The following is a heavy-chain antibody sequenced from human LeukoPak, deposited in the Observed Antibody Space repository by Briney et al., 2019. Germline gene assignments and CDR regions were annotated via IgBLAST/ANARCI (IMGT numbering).Heavy chain of an antibody. CDR1: GGSISSYY. V-gene: IGHV4-59*08. J-gene: IGHJ4*02. CDR2: IYYSGST. Sequence: SETLSLTCTVSGGSISSYYWSWLRQPPGKGLEGIGYIYYSGSTNYNPSLKSRVTISVDTSKNQFSLKLSSVTAADTAVYYCARSIAARPFFDYWGQGTLVTVSS. D-gene: IGHD6-6*01. CDR3: ARSIAARPFFDY.